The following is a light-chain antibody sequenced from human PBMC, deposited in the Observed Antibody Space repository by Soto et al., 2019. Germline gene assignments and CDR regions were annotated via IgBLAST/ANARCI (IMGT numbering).Light chain of an antibody. CDR2: EVS. J-gene: IGLJ1*01. Sequence: QSVLTQPASVSGSPGQSITISCTGTSSDVGGYNYVSWYQQHPGKAPKLMIYEVSNRPSGVSSRFSGSKSGNTASLNISGLQAEDEADYYCSSYTSSSTLFGTGTKLTVL. CDR1: SSDVGGYNY. CDR3: SSYTSSSTL. V-gene: IGLV2-14*01.